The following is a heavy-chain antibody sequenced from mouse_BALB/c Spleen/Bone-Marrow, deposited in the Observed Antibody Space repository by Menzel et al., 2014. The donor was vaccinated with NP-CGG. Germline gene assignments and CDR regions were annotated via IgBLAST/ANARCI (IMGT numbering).Heavy chain of an antibody. CDR3: AKGEPYLAWFAY. CDR2: IWADGST. J-gene: IGHJ3*01. V-gene: IGHV2-3*01. Sequence: VMLVESGPGLVAPSQSLSITCTVSGFSLTSYGVSWVRQPPGKGLEWLGVIWADGSTSYLSTLISRLSISKDNSKSQVFLKLNSLQTDDTAAYYCAKGEPYLAWFAYWGQGTLVTVSA. CDR1: GFSLTSYG. D-gene: IGHD5-1*01.